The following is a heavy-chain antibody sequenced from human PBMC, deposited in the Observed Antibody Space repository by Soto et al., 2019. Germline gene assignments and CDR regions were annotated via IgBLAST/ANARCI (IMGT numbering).Heavy chain of an antibody. CDR2: TYYRSKWYN. D-gene: IGHD6-13*01. CDR1: GDSVSSNSAA. Sequence: SQTFSLTCAISGDSVSSNSAAWNWIRQSPSRGLEWLGRTYYRSKWYNDYAVSVKSRITINPDTSKNQFSLQLNSVTPEDTAVYYCARDLHFGYSSSWYWFDPWGQGTLVTVSS. J-gene: IGHJ5*02. V-gene: IGHV6-1*01. CDR3: ARDLHFGYSSSWYWFDP.